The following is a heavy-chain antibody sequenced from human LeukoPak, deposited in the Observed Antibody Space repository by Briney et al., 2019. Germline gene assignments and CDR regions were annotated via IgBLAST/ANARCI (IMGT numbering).Heavy chain of an antibody. CDR3: ARDSRGYSSPYYYYYYMDV. J-gene: IGHJ6*03. V-gene: IGHV1-69*05. Sequence: ASVKVSCKASGYTFTSYGISWVRQAPGQGLEWMGGIIPIFGTANYAQKFQGRVTITTDESTSTAYMELSSLRSEDTAVYYCARDSRGYSSPYYYYYYMDVWGKGTTVTVSS. D-gene: IGHD6-13*01. CDR1: GYTFTSYG. CDR2: IIPIFGTA.